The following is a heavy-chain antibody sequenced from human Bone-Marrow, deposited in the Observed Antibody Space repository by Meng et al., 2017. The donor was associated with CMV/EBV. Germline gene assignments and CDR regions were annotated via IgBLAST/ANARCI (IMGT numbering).Heavy chain of an antibody. CDR1: GDSIMKNNYY. Sequence: SETLSLTCSVSGDSIMKNNYYWGWIRQSPGKGLEWIGSAFFSGSAYYNPPLKSRVSISVDTSKNQFSLQLTSVTAADTAVYYCARGWELAPFDYWGQGTLVTVSS. D-gene: IGHD1-26*01. CDR2: AFFSGSA. V-gene: IGHV4-39*07. CDR3: ARGWELAPFDY. J-gene: IGHJ4*02.